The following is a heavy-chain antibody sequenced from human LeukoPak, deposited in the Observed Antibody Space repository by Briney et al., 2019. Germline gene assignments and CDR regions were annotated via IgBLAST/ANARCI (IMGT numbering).Heavy chain of an antibody. CDR1: GGSISSSSYY. Sequence: SETLSLTCTVSGGSISSSSYYWGWIRQPPGKGLEWIGSIYYSGNTYYNPSLKSRVTISVDTSKNQFSLKLSSVTAADTAVYYCARRVRWLQFRGVLDYWGQGTLVTVSS. J-gene: IGHJ4*02. D-gene: IGHD5-24*01. CDR2: IYYSGNT. V-gene: IGHV4-39*01. CDR3: ARRVRWLQFRGVLDY.